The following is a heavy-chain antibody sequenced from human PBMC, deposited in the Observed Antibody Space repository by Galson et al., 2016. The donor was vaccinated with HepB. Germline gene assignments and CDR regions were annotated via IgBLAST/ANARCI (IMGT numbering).Heavy chain of an antibody. CDR2: ISRDGNNK. Sequence: SLRLSCAASGFTFSSYPMHWVRQAPGKGLEWVAGISRDGNNKYYTDSVRGRFTISRDNSKNTLYLYMNNLTAGDTAIYYCGKHGAFDYWGQGALVTVSS. CDR1: GFTFSSYP. V-gene: IGHV3-30-3*01. CDR3: GKHGAFDY. D-gene: IGHD3-16*01. J-gene: IGHJ4*02.